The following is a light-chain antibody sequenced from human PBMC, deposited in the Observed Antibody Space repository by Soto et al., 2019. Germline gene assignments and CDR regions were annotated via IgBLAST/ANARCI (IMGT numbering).Light chain of an antibody. V-gene: IGLV2-14*01. J-gene: IGLJ1*01. CDR1: SSDVGGYNY. CDR3: CSSAPESTYV. CDR2: DVS. Sequence: QSALTQPASVSGSPGQSITISCTGTSSDVGGYNYVSWYQQHPGKAPKLMIYDVSNRPSGVSNRFSGSKSGNTASLTISGLQPEDDADYYCCSSAPESTYVFGTGTKLTVL.